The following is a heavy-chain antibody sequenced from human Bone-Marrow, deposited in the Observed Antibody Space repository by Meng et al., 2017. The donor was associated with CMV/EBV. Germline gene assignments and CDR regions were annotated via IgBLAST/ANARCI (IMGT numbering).Heavy chain of an antibody. J-gene: IGHJ6*02. CDR1: GFTFSSYW. V-gene: IGHV3-7*01. CDR3: ARDLGDFYYYGMDV. Sequence: GESLKISCAASGFTFSSYWMSWVRQAPGKGLEWVANIKQDGSEKYYVDSVKGRFTISRDNAKNSLYLQMNSLRAEDTAVYYCARDLGDFYYYGMDVWGQGTTVTVSS. CDR2: IKQDGSEK.